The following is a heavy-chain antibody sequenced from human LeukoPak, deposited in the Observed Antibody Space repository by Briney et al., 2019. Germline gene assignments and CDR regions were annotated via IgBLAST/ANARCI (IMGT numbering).Heavy chain of an antibody. J-gene: IGHJ6*03. D-gene: IGHD3-16*01. CDR1: GGTFSSYA. Sequence: SVKVSCKASGGTFSSYAINWVRQAPGQGLEWMGGIIPIFGTANYAQKFQGRVTITADESTSTAYMELSSLRSEDTAVYYCARAYPRGKYYYYYMDVWGKGTTVTISS. CDR3: ARAYPRGKYYYYYMDV. CDR2: IIPIFGTA. V-gene: IGHV1-69*13.